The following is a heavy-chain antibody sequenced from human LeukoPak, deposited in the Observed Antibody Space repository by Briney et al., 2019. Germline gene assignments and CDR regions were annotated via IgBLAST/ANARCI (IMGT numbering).Heavy chain of an antibody. CDR1: GFSLRNSGEA. CDR2: INWNDDM. Sequence: KESGPTLVKPTQTLTLTCTFSGFSLRNSGEAVGWIRQPPGKALEWLAVINWNDDMRYRPSLKSRLTITKDTSKNQVVLTMTNMDPVDTATYFCAHRHMPAVPGVFEYWGQGTLVTVSS. CDR3: AHRHMPAVPGVFEY. J-gene: IGHJ4*02. D-gene: IGHD6-19*01. V-gene: IGHV2-5*01.